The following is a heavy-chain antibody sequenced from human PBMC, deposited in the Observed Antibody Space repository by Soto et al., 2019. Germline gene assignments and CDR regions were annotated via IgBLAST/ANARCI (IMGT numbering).Heavy chain of an antibody. J-gene: IGHJ4*02. CDR3: ATGNVDSMLEY. CDR1: DGSISTYDW. CDR2: MFHSGGA. Sequence: QVQLHESGPGLVKPSETLSLTCVVSDGSISTYDWWTWVRQPPGKGLEWIGKMFHSGGADYSPSLKSRVTISADASKNHFSLRLPAVTAADTAVYYCATGNVDSMLEYWGQGTQVAVSS. V-gene: IGHV4-4*02. D-gene: IGHD3-3*01.